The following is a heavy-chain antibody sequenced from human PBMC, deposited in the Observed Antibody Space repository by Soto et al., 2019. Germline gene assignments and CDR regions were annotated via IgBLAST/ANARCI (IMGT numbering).Heavy chain of an antibody. Sequence: SVKVSCKASGGTFSSYAISWVRQAPGQGLEWMGGIIPIFGTANYAQKFQGRVTITADESTSTAYMELSSLRSEDTAVYYCARVVVVAATGAYYYYGMDVWGQGTTVTVSS. CDR1: GGTFSSYA. CDR2: IIPIFGTA. D-gene: IGHD2-15*01. V-gene: IGHV1-69*13. CDR3: ARVVVVAATGAYYYYGMDV. J-gene: IGHJ6*02.